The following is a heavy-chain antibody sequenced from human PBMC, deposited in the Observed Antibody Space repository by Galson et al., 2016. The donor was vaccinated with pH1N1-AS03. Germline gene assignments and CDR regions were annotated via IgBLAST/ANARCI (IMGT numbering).Heavy chain of an antibody. CDR3: IAGGSGADLFDV. CDR1: GFTFSRSA. V-gene: IGHV3-23*01. Sequence: SLRLSCAASGFTFSRSAMSWVRHVPGTGLEGVSSVNDSGGRTSYANSVKGRFTVSRHNPKNTLSLEMSSLRVEDTAEYYCIAGGSGADLFDVWGLGTMVIVSS. D-gene: IGHD3-10*01. CDR2: VNDSGGRT. J-gene: IGHJ3*01.